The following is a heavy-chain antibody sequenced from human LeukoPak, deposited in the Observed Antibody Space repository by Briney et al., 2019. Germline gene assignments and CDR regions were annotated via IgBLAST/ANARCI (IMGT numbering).Heavy chain of an antibody. V-gene: IGHV3-23*01. CDR1: RFTFSSYA. CDR2: ISGSGGST. J-gene: IGHJ4*02. D-gene: IGHD2-8*01. CDR3: AKAGGLVYATIDY. Sequence: GGSLRLSCAASRFTFSSYAMSWVRQAPGKGLEWVSAISGSGGSTYYADSVKGRFTISRDNSKNTLYLQMNSLRAEDTAVYYCAKAGGLVYATIDYWGQGTLVTVSS.